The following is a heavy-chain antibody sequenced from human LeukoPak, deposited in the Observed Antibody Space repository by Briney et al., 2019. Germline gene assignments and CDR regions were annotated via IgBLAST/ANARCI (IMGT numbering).Heavy chain of an antibody. CDR3: ASGGVAAAGDFDY. CDR1: GGSISSSSYY. J-gene: IGHJ4*02. Sequence: PSETLSLTCTVSGGSISSSSYYWGWIRQPPGKGLEWIGSIYYSGSTYYNPSLKSRVTISVDTSKNQFSLKLSSVTAADTAVYYCASGGVAAAGDFDYWGQGTLVTVSS. CDR2: IYYSGST. V-gene: IGHV4-39*07. D-gene: IGHD6-13*01.